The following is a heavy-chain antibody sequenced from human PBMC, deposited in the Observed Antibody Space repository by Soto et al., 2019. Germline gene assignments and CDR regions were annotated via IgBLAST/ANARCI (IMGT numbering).Heavy chain of an antibody. CDR1: GFTFSSYG. CDR3: AKDLAPHSSGFDY. Sequence: PGGSLRLSCAASGFTFSSYGMHWVRQAPGKGLEWVAVISYDGSNKYYADSVKGRFTISRDNSKNTLYLQMNSLRAEDTAVYYCAKDLAPHSSGFDYWGQGTLVTVSS. CDR2: ISYDGSNK. D-gene: IGHD3-22*01. J-gene: IGHJ4*02. V-gene: IGHV3-30*18.